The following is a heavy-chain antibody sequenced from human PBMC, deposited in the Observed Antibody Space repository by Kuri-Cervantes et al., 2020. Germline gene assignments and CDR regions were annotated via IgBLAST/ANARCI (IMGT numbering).Heavy chain of an antibody. Sequence: SETLSLTCTVSGGSISSYYWSWIRQPPGKGLEWIGYIYYSGSTNYNPSLKSRVTISVDTSKNRFSLKLSSVTAADTAVYYCASTHYGDYGLDYWGQGTLVTVSS. CDR3: ASTHYGDYGLDY. CDR1: GGSISSYY. V-gene: IGHV4-59*08. D-gene: IGHD4-17*01. J-gene: IGHJ4*02. CDR2: IYYSGST.